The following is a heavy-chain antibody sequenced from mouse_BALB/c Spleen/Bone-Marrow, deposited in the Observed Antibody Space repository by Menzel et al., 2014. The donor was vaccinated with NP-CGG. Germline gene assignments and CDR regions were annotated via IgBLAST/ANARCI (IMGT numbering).Heavy chain of an antibody. CDR1: GYSITSGYG. CDR3: TRETTAVADFDY. V-gene: IGHV3-1*02. D-gene: IGHD1-1*01. Sequence: EVQLVESGPDLVKPSQSLSLTCTVTGYSITSGYGWHWIRQFPGNKLEWMGYIHYRGSANYNPSPKSRISITRDTSKNQFSLQLNSVTTEDTATYYCTRETTAVADFDYWGQGATLTVTS. CDR2: IHYRGSA. J-gene: IGHJ2*01.